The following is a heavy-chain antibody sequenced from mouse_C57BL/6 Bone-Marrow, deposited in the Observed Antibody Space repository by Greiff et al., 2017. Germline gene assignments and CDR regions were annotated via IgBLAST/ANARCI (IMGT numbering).Heavy chain of an antibody. J-gene: IGHJ4*01. V-gene: IGHV14-4*01. D-gene: IGHD1-1*01. CDR3: TPVYYYGSSGYAMDY. Sequence: EVQLQQSGAELVRPGASVKLSCTASGFNIKDDYMHWVKQRPEQGLEWIGWIDPENGDTEYASKFQGKATITADTSSNTAYLQLSSLTSEDTAVYYCTPVYYYGSSGYAMDYWGQGTSVTVSS. CDR2: IDPENGDT. CDR1: GFNIKDDY.